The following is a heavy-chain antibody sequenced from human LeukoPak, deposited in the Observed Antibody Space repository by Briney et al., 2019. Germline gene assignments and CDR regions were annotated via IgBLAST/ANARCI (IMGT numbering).Heavy chain of an antibody. J-gene: IGHJ4*02. V-gene: IGHV4-4*07. CDR3: ARAGYSYGTGYYFDY. CDR2: IYTSGST. Sequence: SETLSLTCTVSGGSISSYYWSWIRQPAGKGLEWIGRIYTSGSTNYNPSLKSRVTMSVDTSKNQFSLKLSSVTAADAAVYYCARAGYSYGTGYYFDYWGQGALVTVSS. D-gene: IGHD5-18*01. CDR1: GGSISSYY.